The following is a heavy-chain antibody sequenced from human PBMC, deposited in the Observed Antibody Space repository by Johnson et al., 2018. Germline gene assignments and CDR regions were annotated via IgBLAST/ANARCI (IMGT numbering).Heavy chain of an antibody. Sequence: QVQLQESGPGLVKPSETLSLTCTVSGGSISSYYWSWIRQPPGKGLEWIGYIYYSGSTNYNPSLKSRVTISVDTSKNQFSLKLSSVTAADTAVYYCARGTLCSSTSCYWGMDVWGQGTTVTVSS. V-gene: IGHV4-59*01. CDR1: GGSISSYY. CDR3: ARGTLCSSTSCYWGMDV. D-gene: IGHD2-2*01. J-gene: IGHJ6*02. CDR2: IYYSGST.